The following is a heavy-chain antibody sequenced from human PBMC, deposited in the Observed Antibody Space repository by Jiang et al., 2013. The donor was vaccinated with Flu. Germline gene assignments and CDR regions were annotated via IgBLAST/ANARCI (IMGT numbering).Heavy chain of an antibody. V-gene: IGHV4-59*01. CDR2: MYHSGST. D-gene: IGHD1-14*01. J-gene: IGHJ6*02. CDR3: ARGKGGLPATGIIYYHYYGMDV. CDR1: GGSISNDY. Sequence: GPGLVKPSETLSLTCTVSGGSISNDYLNWIRQPPGKGLEWIGYMYHSGSTNYNPSLKRRVTISVDTSKNQFSLHLSSMTAADTAIYYCARGKGGLPATGIIYYHYYGMDVWGQGTTVTVSS.